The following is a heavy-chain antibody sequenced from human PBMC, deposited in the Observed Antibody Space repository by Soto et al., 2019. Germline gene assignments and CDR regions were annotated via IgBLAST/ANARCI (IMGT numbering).Heavy chain of an antibody. CDR1: GFIFSNYG. Sequence: QVQLVESGGGVVQPGRSLRLSCAASGFIFSNYGMHWVRQAPGKGLEWVAVISFDGSSKYYANSVRGRFTISRDNSKNTLYLEMDSLRTEDTAVYYCASRVPHGTYGAPYFQHWGQGTLLTVSS. J-gene: IGHJ1*01. CDR3: ASRVPHGTYGAPYFQH. D-gene: IGHD1-26*01. V-gene: IGHV3-30*03. CDR2: ISFDGSSK.